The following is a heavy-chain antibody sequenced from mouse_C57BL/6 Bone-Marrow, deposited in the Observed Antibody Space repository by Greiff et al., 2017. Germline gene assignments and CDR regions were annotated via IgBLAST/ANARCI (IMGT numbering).Heavy chain of an antibody. Sequence: EVQGVESGGGLVKPGGSLKLSCAASGFTFSDYGMHWVRQAPEQGLEWVAYISSGSSTIYYADTVKGRFTISRDNAKNTLFLQMTSLRSEDTAMYYCARRHGCYPYDFDYWGQGTTLTVSS. V-gene: IGHV5-17*01. CDR3: ARRHGCYPYDFDY. CDR2: ISSGSSTI. D-gene: IGHD2-3*01. CDR1: GFTFSDYG. J-gene: IGHJ2*01.